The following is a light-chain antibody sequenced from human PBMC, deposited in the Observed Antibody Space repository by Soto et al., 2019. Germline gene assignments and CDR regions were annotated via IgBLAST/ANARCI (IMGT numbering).Light chain of an antibody. CDR2: GAS. Sequence: EIVLTQSPGTLSLSRGERATLSCRASQTVRTNYLAWFQHKPGQAPRLLIYGASSRATGIPDRFSGSGSGTDFTLTINRLEPEDFAVYICQQYSDSPLTFGGGTKVEIK. V-gene: IGKV3-20*01. J-gene: IGKJ4*01. CDR1: QTVRTNY. CDR3: QQYSDSPLT.